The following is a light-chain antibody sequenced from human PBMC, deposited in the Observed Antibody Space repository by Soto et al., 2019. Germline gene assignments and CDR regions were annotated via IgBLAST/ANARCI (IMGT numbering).Light chain of an antibody. CDR2: GAS. J-gene: IGKJ5*01. Sequence: GDRVTITCRASQDIAGYLACYKHTPGRTRELLIHGASRLQSGVTARFSGSGSGTDSTLSINRLQPEDFATYYCQQAYSFPITFGQGTRLEIK. CDR1: QDIAGY. V-gene: IGKV1D-12*01. CDR3: QQAYSFPIT.